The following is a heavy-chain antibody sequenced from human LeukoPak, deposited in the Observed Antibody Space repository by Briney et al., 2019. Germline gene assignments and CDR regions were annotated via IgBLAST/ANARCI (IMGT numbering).Heavy chain of an antibody. V-gene: IGHV3-53*01. CDR3: ARGLRATDDYSSGWSSYYYYGMDV. CDR2: IYSGGST. Sequence: GGSLRLSCAASGFTVSSNYMSWVRQAPGKGLEWVSVIYSGGSTYYADSVKGRLTISRDNSKNTLYLQMNSLRAEDTAVYYCARGLRATDDYSSGWSSYYYYGMDVWGQGTTVTVSS. J-gene: IGHJ6*02. CDR1: GFTVSSNY. D-gene: IGHD6-19*01.